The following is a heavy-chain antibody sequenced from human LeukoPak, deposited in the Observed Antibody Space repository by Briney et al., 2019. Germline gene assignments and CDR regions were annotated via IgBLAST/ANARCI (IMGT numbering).Heavy chain of an antibody. D-gene: IGHD4-17*01. CDR1: DFAFSRYW. V-gene: IGHV3-74*03. CDR2: INNDATSI. J-gene: IGHJ5*02. CDR3: IVFGDSNH. Sequence: PGGSLRLSCVASDFAFSRYWMHWVRQVPGQGLAWVARINNDATSITYADFVRGRFTISRDTSKNTLYLQINSLRVEDTAVYYCIVFGDSNHWGQGTLVTVSS.